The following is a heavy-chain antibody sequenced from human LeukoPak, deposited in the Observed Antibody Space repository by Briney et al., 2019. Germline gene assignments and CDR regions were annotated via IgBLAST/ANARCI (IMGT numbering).Heavy chain of an antibody. CDR1: GYTFTGYY. Sequence: EASVKVSCKASGYTFTGYYMHWVRQAPGQGLEWMGWISAYNGNTNYAQKLQGRVTMTTDTSTSTAYMELRSLRSDDTAVYYCARGLGRAAGTYYYYGMDVWGQGTTVTVSS. CDR2: ISAYNGNT. J-gene: IGHJ6*02. V-gene: IGHV1-18*04. CDR3: ARGLGRAAGTYYYYGMDV. D-gene: IGHD6-13*01.